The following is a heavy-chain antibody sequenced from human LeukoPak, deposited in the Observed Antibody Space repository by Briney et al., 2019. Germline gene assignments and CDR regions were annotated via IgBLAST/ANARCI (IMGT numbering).Heavy chain of an antibody. CDR1: GFSFSGHW. V-gene: IGHV3-74*01. CDR3: AKDIVVVPAAIDYYYYYGMDV. D-gene: IGHD2-2*01. CDR2: ISPTGSTT. J-gene: IGHJ6*02. Sequence: GGSLRLSCTASGFSFSGHWMHWARQLPGKGLVWVSRISPTGSTTSYADSVKGRFTISRDNSKNTLYLQMNSLRAEDTAVYYCAKDIVVVPAAIDYYYYYGMDVWGQGTTVTVSS.